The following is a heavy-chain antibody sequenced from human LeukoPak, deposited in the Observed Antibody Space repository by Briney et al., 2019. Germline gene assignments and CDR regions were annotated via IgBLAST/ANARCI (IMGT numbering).Heavy chain of an antibody. Sequence: PGGSLRLSCTVSRFTFSTYAMSWVRQAPGQGLQWVSAISANGADRYYADSVKGRFTISRDNSKNTLFLQMTSLGVEDTAVYYCANYRKPQGLDYWGQGTLVTVSS. CDR1: RFTFSTYA. J-gene: IGHJ4*02. CDR2: ISANGADR. V-gene: IGHV3-23*01. CDR3: ANYRKPQGLDY. D-gene: IGHD1-14*01.